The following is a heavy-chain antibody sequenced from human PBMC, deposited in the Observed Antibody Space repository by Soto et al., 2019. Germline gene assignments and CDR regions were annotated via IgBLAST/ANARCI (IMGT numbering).Heavy chain of an antibody. V-gene: IGHV3-7*01. D-gene: IGHD6-19*01. Sequence: PGGSLRLSCAASGFTFSSFWMGWVRQAPGKGLEWVANIKQDGSEKYYVDSLKGRFTISRDNAKNSLYLQMNSLRAEDTAVFYCARGRASGWSSAFDIWGQGTMVTVSS. CDR2: IKQDGSEK. CDR1: GFTFSSFW. CDR3: ARGRASGWSSAFDI. J-gene: IGHJ3*02.